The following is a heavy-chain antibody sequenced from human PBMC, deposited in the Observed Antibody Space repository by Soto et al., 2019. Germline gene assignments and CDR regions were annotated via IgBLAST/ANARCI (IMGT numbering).Heavy chain of an antibody. D-gene: IGHD3-22*01. J-gene: IGHJ4*02. CDR2: INPSGGST. CDR3: ARVRRSSGYYYGY. Sequence: ASVKVSCKASGYTFTIYYMHGVLQSPGQGLEWMGIINPSGGSTSYAQKFQGRVTMTRDTSTSTVYMELSSLRSEDTAVYYCARVRRSSGYYYGYWGQGTPVTVSS. V-gene: IGHV1-46*01. CDR1: GYTFTIYY.